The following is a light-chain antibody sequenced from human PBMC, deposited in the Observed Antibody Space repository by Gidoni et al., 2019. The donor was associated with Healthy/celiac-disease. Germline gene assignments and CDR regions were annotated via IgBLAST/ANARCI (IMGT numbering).Light chain of an antibody. V-gene: IGLV3-19*01. J-gene: IGLJ1*01. CDR2: GKN. CDR1: SLRSYY. Sequence: SSELTQDPAVSVALVQPVRITCQGDSLRSYYASWYQQKPGQAPVLVIYGKNNRPSGIPDRFSGSSSGNTASLTITGAQAEEEADYYCNSRDSSGNQRYVFGTGTKVTVL. CDR3: NSRDSSGNQRYV.